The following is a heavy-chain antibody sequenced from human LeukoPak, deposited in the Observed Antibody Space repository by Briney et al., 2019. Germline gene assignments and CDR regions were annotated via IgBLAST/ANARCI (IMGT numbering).Heavy chain of an antibody. D-gene: IGHD3-16*01. V-gene: IGHV4-31*03. Sequence: PSETLSLTCTVSGGSISSGDYYWGWIRQYSGKGLEWIGYIYYSGITYYNPSLKSRVTISVDTSKNQFSLQLTSVTAAETAVYYCARRGGGRWFDPWGRGTLVTVSS. CDR1: GGSISSGDYY. J-gene: IGHJ5*02. CDR2: IYYSGIT. CDR3: ARRGGGRWFDP.